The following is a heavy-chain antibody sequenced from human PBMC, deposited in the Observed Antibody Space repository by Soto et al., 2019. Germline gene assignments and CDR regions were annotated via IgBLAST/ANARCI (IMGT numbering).Heavy chain of an antibody. CDR2: IYYSGST. CDR3: ARGGIAATSFDY. CDR1: DGSVSSGSYY. D-gene: IGHD6-13*01. J-gene: IGHJ4*02. Sequence: QVQLQESGPGLVKPSETLYLTCTVSDGSVSSGSYYWSWIRQPPGKGLEWSGHIYYSGSTSYNPSIKSRVTISMDTSKNQVALRLSSVTAADTAVFYCARGGIAATSFDYWGQGTLVTVSS. V-gene: IGHV4-61*01.